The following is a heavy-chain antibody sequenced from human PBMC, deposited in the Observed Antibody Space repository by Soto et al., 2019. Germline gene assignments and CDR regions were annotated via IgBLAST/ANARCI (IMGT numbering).Heavy chain of an antibody. J-gene: IGHJ4*02. CDR1: GGSISSYY. CDR2: IYYSGST. D-gene: IGHD6-19*01. V-gene: IGHV4-59*01. Sequence: PSETLSLTCTVSGGSISSYYWSWIRQPPGKGLEWIGYIYYSGSTNYNPSLKSRVTISVDTSKNQFSLKLSSVTAADTAVYYCARDPYSSYFDYWGQGTLVTVS. CDR3: ARDPYSSYFDY.